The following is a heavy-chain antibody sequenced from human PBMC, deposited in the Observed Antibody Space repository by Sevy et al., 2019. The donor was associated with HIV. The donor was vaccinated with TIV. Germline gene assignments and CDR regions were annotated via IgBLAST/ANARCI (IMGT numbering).Heavy chain of an antibody. CDR3: ARGPSLIVAGAAGYLDY. CDR1: GFTFSNFG. Sequence: GGSLRLSCTASGFTFSNFGIHWVRQAPGKGLQWVALMWYDGNNKYYADSVKGRFTISRGSSKNTVYLQMNNLRAEDTAMYYCARGPSLIVAGAAGYLDYWGQGTLVTVSS. J-gene: IGHJ4*02. V-gene: IGHV3-33*01. CDR2: MWYDGNNK. D-gene: IGHD2-21*01.